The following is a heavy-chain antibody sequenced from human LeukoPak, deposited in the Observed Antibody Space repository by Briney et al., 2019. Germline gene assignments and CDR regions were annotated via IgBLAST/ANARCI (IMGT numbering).Heavy chain of an antibody. CDR2: IIPIFGTA. Sequence: ASVKVSCKASGGTFSSYAISWVRQAPGQGLEWMGGIIPIFGTANYAQKFQGRVTITADESTSTAYMELSSLRSEDTAVYYCARDRFGQQLVYYYYGMDVWGQGTTVTVSS. J-gene: IGHJ6*02. D-gene: IGHD6-13*01. CDR3: ARDRFGQQLVYYYYGMDV. CDR1: GGTFSSYA. V-gene: IGHV1-69*01.